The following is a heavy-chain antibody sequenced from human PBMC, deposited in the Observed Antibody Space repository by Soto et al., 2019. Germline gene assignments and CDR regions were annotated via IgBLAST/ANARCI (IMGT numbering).Heavy chain of an antibody. J-gene: IGHJ4*02. Sequence: PGASLKISCKGSGYSFTSYWISWVRQMPGKGLEWMGRIDPSDSYTSYRPSFQGHVTISGDKSISTAYLQWSSLKASDTATYYCARQPSGAAASSFDYWGQGTLVTVSS. D-gene: IGHD6-13*01. CDR2: IDPSDSYT. CDR1: GYSFTSYW. CDR3: ARQPSGAAASSFDY. V-gene: IGHV5-10-1*01.